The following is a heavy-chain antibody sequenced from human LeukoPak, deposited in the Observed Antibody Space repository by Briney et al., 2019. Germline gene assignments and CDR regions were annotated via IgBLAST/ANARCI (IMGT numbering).Heavy chain of an antibody. J-gene: IGHJ2*01. D-gene: IGHD4-17*01. Sequence: PGGSLRLSCAASGFKYDDYAMHWVRQAPGKGLEWGAGISWYSGSIGSADSVKGRFTICRDNARNSLYLQMNSLRAEDTAVYYCAKEPTDYGDYVWDWYFDLWGRGTLVTVSS. CDR1: GFKYDDYA. CDR2: ISWYSGSI. V-gene: IGHV3-9*01. CDR3: AKEPTDYGDYVWDWYFDL.